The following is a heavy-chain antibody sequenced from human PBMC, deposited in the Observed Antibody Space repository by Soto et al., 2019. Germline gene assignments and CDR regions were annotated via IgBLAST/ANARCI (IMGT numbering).Heavy chain of an antibody. Sequence: GGSLRLSCAGSGFMFSSFAMTWVRQAPGKGLEWVSTTRSNGEHTYYADSVKGRFTVSRDNSKNTLFLEMSSLRAEDSAIYYCAKDSKSVSVSAARADGMDVWXQGTTVTVS. J-gene: IGHJ6*02. CDR3: AKDSKSVSVSAARADGMDV. CDR1: GFMFSSFA. V-gene: IGHV3-23*01. CDR2: TRSNGEHT. D-gene: IGHD2-2*01.